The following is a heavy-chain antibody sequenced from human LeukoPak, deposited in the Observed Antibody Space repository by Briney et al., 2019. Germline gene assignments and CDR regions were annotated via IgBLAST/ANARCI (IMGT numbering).Heavy chain of an antibody. CDR1: GFTVNIND. J-gene: IGHJ6*02. CDR2: IYSGGST. Sequence: PGGSLRLSCAASGFTVNINDTSWVRQAPGKGLECVAVIYSGGSTYYADSVKGRFTISRDNSKNTLFLQMNSLRAEDTAVYYCARYRGYIMYASGQGTTVTVSS. V-gene: IGHV3-66*01. D-gene: IGHD5-12*01. CDR3: ARYRGYIMYA.